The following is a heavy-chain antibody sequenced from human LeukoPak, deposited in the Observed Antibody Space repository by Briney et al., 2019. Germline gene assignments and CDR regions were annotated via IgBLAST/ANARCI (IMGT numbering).Heavy chain of an antibody. V-gene: IGHV3-48*01. D-gene: IGHD5-24*01. CDR2: ISSSSSNI. CDR1: GFTFSSYS. Sequence: GGSLRLSCAASGFTFSSYSMNWVRQAPGEGLEWVSYISSSSSNIFHADSMKGRFAPYRQNATHSLYLQMKSLRAEDKDVYYCARDLNDRRDGYNYAAIDYWGQGTLVTVSS. CDR3: ARDLNDRRDGYNYAAIDY. J-gene: IGHJ4*02.